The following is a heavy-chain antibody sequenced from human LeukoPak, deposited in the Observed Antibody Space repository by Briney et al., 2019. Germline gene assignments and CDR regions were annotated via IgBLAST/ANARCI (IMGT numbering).Heavy chain of an antibody. J-gene: IGHJ3*02. CDR2: INPNSGGT. CDR3: ARDEPTGYCSGGSCYYDAFDI. D-gene: IGHD2-15*01. Sequence: GASVKVSFKASGYTFTGYYMHWVRQAPGQGLEWMGWINPNSGGTNYAQKFQGRVAMTRDTSISTAYMELSRLRSDDTAVYYCARDEPTGYCSGGSCYYDAFDIWGQGTMVTVSS. CDR1: GYTFTGYY. V-gene: IGHV1-2*02.